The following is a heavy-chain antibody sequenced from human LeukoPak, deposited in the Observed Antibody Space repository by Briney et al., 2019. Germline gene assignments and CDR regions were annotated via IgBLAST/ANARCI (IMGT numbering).Heavy chain of an antibody. CDR1: GGTFSSYA. V-gene: IGHV1-69*13. D-gene: IGHD3-16*02. CDR3: ARAVGDYVWGSYRLLDY. CDR2: IIPIFGTA. Sequence: SVKVSCKASGGTFSSYAISWVRQAPGQGLEWMGGIIPIFGTANYAQKFQGRVTITADESTSTAYMELSSLRSEDTAVDYCARAVGDYVWGSYRLLDYWGQGTLVTVSS. J-gene: IGHJ4*02.